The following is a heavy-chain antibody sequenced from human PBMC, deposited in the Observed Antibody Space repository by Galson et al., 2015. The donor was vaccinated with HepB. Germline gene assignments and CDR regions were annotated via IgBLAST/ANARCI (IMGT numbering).Heavy chain of an antibody. CDR3: ARGVLLWDGPDY. J-gene: IGHJ4*02. Sequence: SVKVSCKASGYKFTSYYMHWVRQAPGQGLEWMGIINPSGDSTDYAQKFRGRLTMTRDTSTSTVFMELSSLTSEDTAVYHCARGVLLWDGPDYWGQGTLVTVSS. D-gene: IGHD3-10*01. V-gene: IGHV1-46*01. CDR1: GYKFTSYY. CDR2: INPSGDST.